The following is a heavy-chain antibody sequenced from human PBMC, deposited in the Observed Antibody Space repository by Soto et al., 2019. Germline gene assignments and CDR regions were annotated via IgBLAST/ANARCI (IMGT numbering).Heavy chain of an antibody. CDR1: GGTFSSYA. J-gene: IGHJ4*02. D-gene: IGHD5-18*01. V-gene: IGHV1-69*13. CDR3: ARGRRPWIQLWLLDY. CDR2: IIPIFGTA. Sequence: WASVKVSCKASGGTFSSYAISWVRQAPGQGLEWMGGIIPIFGTANYAQKFQGRVTITADESTSTAYMELSSLRSEDTAVYYCARGRRPWIQLWLLDYWGQGTLVTISS.